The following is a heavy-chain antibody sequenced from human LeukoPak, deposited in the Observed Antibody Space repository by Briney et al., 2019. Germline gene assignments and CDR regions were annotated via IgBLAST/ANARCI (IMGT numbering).Heavy chain of an antibody. V-gene: IGHV1-2*02. CDR2: INPDNGGT. D-gene: IGHD2-2*01. Sequence: ASVTVSFRASGYTLTDYYIHWVRQAPGQGLEWMGWINPDNGGTNYAQKFQGRVTMTRDTSIRTVYMDLSRLRSDDTAVFYCTREARVGNWFDPWGQGTQVTVSS. J-gene: IGHJ5*02. CDR3: TREARVGNWFDP. CDR1: GYTLTDYY.